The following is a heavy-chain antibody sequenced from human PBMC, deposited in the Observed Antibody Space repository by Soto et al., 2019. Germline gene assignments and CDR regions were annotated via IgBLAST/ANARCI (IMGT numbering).Heavy chain of an antibody. CDR1: GFTFTSSA. J-gene: IGHJ6*02. Sequence: QMQLVQSGPEVKKPGTSVKVSCKASGFTFTSSAMQWVRQARGQRLEWIGWIVVGSGNTNYAQKFQERVTITRDMSNSTAYMELRSLRSEDTAVYYCAAEDIVVVPAAMGGVDYYYYGMDVWGQGTTVTVSS. D-gene: IGHD2-2*01. V-gene: IGHV1-58*02. CDR3: AAEDIVVVPAAMGGVDYYYYGMDV. CDR2: IVVGSGNT.